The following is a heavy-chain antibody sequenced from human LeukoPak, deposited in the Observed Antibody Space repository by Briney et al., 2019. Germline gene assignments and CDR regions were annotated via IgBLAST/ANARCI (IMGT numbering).Heavy chain of an antibody. CDR3: ARHSGTYSDFYYYGMDV. V-gene: IGHV5-51*01. Sequence: GESLQISCKGSGYRFTNYWIGWVRQMPGKGLEWMGLIYPGNSDIRYSPSFQGQVTISADKSISTAYLQWSSLKASDTAMYYCARHSGTYSDFYYYGMDVWGQGTTVTVTS. CDR2: IYPGNSDI. CDR1: GYRFTNYW. D-gene: IGHD1-26*01. J-gene: IGHJ6*02.